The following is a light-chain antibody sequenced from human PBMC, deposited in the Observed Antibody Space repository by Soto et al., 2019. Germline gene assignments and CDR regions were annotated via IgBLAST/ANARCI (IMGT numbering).Light chain of an antibody. V-gene: IGLV2-14*01. Sequence: QSVLTQPASVSGSPGQSITISCAGTSSDIGRYMYVSWYQQHAGKAPKLIIYDVYNRPSGVSNRFSGSKSSNTASLTISGLQAEDAAAYYCISSTSTGSTFVFRGGTKVT. CDR1: SSDIGRYMY. J-gene: IGLJ1*01. CDR2: DVY. CDR3: ISSTSTGSTFV.